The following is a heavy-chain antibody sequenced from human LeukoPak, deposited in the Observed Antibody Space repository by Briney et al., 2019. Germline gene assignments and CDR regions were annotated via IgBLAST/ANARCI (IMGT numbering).Heavy chain of an antibody. D-gene: IGHD3-10*01. V-gene: IGHV4-34*01. CDR3: ARKGFGSGSSSTYYYYYYMDV. CDR2: INHSGST. J-gene: IGHJ6*03. CDR1: GGSFSGYY. Sequence: SETLSLTCAVYGGSFSGYYWSWIRQPPGKGLEWIGEINHSGSTNYNPSLKSRVTISVDTSKNQFSLKLSSVTAADTAVYYCARKGFGSGSSSTYYYYYYMDVWGKGTTVTVSS.